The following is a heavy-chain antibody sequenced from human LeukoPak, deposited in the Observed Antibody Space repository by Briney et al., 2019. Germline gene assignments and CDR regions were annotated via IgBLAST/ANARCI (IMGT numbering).Heavy chain of an antibody. Sequence: SETLSLTCTVSGGSISSYYWSWIRQPPGKGLEWIGYIYYSGSTNYNPSLKSRVTISVDTSKNQFSLKLSSVTAADTAVYYCAMIAYDSSGYPFWGQGTLVTVSS. CDR2: IYYSGST. J-gene: IGHJ4*02. CDR1: GGSISSYY. CDR3: AMIAYDSSGYPF. V-gene: IGHV4-59*01. D-gene: IGHD3-22*01.